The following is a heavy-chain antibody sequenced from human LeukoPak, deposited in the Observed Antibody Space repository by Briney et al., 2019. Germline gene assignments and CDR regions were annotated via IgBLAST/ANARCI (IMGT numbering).Heavy chain of an antibody. J-gene: IGHJ5*02. Sequence: SVKVSCKASEGTFSSYAISWVRQAPGQGLEWMGRIIPIFGIANYAQKFQGRVTITADKSTSTAYMGLSSLRSEDTAVYYCARVFPDYGDYGNWFDPWGQGTLVTASS. CDR1: EGTFSSYA. D-gene: IGHD4-17*01. V-gene: IGHV1-69*04. CDR2: IIPIFGIA. CDR3: ARVFPDYGDYGNWFDP.